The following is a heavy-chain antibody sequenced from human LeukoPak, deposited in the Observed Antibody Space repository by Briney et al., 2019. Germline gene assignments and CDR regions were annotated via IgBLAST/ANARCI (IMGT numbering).Heavy chain of an antibody. D-gene: IGHD3-22*01. V-gene: IGHV4-59*01. CDR3: ARAGNYYYSSGYYSHFDY. CDR1: GASISSDY. J-gene: IGHJ4*02. Sequence: SETLSLTCTVSGASISSDYWNWIRQPPGKGLEWIGHVYHSGSTNYNPSLKSRVTISVDTSKNQFSLKLSSVTAADTAVYYCARAGNYYYSSGYYSHFDYWGQGTLVTVSS. CDR2: VYHSGST.